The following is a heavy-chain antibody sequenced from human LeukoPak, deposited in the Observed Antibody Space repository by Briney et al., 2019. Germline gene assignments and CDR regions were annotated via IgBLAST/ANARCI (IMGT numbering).Heavy chain of an antibody. D-gene: IGHD3-3*01. CDR1: GGTFSSYA. CDR3: ARSSVLRFLEWSIGPFDY. Sequence: GASVKVSCKASGGTFSSYAISWVRQAPGQGLEWMGGIIPIFGTANYAQKFQGRVTITADESTSTAYMELSSLRSEDTAVYYCARSSVLRFLEWSIGPFDYWGQGTLVTVSS. J-gene: IGHJ4*02. V-gene: IGHV1-69*13. CDR2: IIPIFGTA.